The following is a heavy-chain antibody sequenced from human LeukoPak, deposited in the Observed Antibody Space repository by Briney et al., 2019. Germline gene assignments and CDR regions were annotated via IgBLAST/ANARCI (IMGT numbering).Heavy chain of an antibody. V-gene: IGHV4-31*11. CDR3: ARDPPFSFGAFDI. J-gene: IGHJ3*02. CDR2: IYYSGST. CDR1: GGSISSGGYY. D-gene: IGHD3-3*01. Sequence: SETLSLTCAVSGGSISSGGYYWSWIRQHPGKGLEWIGYIYYSGSTYYNPSLKSRVTISADTSKNQFSLKLSSVTAADTAVYYCARDPPFSFGAFDIWGQGTMVTVSS.